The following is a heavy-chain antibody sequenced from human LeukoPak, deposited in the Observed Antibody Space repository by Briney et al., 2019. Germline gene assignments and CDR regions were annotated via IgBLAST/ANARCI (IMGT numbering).Heavy chain of an antibody. D-gene: IGHD3-16*01. CDR2: ISYDGSNK. CDR3: AKGGSYYDY. V-gene: IGHV3-30*18. CDR1: GFTFSSYG. J-gene: IGHJ4*02. Sequence: GRSLRLSCAASGFTFSSYGMHWVRQAPGKGLEWVAVISYDGSNKYYADSVKGRFTISRDNSKNTLYLQMNSLRAEDTAVYYCAKGGSYYDYWGQGTLVTVST.